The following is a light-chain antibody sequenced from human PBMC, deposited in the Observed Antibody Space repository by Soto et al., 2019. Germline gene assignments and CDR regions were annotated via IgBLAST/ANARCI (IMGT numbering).Light chain of an antibody. CDR2: WAS. CDR1: QSVFNRSNKKSY. V-gene: IGKV4-1*01. J-gene: IGKJ3*01. CDR3: QQYYSTLFT. Sequence: DIVMTQSPDSLAVSLGERATINCKSSQSVFNRSNKKSYLAWYQQKPGQPPKLLIYWASTRESGVPDRFSGSGSGTDFSLTISSLQAEDVAVYYCQQYYSTLFTFGPGTKVDIK.